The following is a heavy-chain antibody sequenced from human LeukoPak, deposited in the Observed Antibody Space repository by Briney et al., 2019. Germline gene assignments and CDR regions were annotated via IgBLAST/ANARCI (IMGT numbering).Heavy chain of an antibody. CDR2: ISYSGST. J-gene: IGHJ6*02. Sequence: SETLSLTWAVSGGSIRNHYWSWIRQPPGKGLEWIGHISYSGSTNYNPSLKSRVTISVDTSKNQFSLKLTSVTAADTAVYYCARTPLGYYYGSGTYSYGMDVWGQGTTVTVSS. D-gene: IGHD3-10*01. V-gene: IGHV4-59*08. CDR1: GGSIRNHY. CDR3: ARTPLGYYYGSGTYSYGMDV.